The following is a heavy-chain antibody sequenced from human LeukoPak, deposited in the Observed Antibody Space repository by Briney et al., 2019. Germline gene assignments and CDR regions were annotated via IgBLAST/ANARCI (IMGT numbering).Heavy chain of an antibody. CDR2: IGGSGSST. J-gene: IGHJ4*02. D-gene: IGHD3-3*01. CDR1: GFTFSSFT. V-gene: IGHV3-23*01. Sequence: PGGSLRLSCAASGFTFSSFTMSWVRQAPGKGLEWVSAIGGSGSSTYYADSVKGRFTISRDNSKNTLSLHMNSLRAEDTAVCYCTKKEWNWGQGTLVTVSS. CDR3: TKKEWN.